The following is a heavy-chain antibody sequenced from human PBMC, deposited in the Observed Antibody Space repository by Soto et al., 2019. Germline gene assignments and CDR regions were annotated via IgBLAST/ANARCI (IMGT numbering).Heavy chain of an antibody. D-gene: IGHD6-6*01. CDR1: GFTFISYG. V-gene: IGHV3-30*18. Sequence: GWSLRLSCADYGFTFISYGMHWVRQAPGKGLECVAVISYDGSNKYYADSVKGRFTISRDNSKNTLYLQMNSLRAEDTAVYYCAKDLQQLVLRAYFDYWGQGTLVTVSS. J-gene: IGHJ4*02. CDR3: AKDLQQLVLRAYFDY. CDR2: ISYDGSNK.